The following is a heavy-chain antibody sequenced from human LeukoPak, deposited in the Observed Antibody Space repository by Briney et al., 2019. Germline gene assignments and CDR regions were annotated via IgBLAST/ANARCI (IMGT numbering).Heavy chain of an antibody. J-gene: IGHJ4*02. CDR2: IYYSGST. Sequence: SETLSLTCTVSGGSLSSYYWSWIRQPPGKGLEWIGYIYYSGSTNYNPSLKSRITISVDTSKDQFSLRLSSVTAADTAVYYCARLVYYGSGSYYFFDYWGQGTLVTVTS. CDR3: ARLVYYGSGSYYFFDY. D-gene: IGHD3-10*01. V-gene: IGHV4-59*08. CDR1: GGSLSSYY.